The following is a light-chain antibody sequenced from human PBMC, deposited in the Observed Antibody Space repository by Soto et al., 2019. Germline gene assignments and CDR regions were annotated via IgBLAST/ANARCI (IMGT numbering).Light chain of an antibody. CDR2: DVG. J-gene: IGLJ1*01. V-gene: IGLV2-14*01. CDR1: ISDVGGYNT. CDR3: SSYTTSISYV. Sequence: SVLTQPASVSGSPGQSITISCTGTISDVGGYNTVSWYQQHPGKVPKLMIHDVGDRPSWVSDRFSGSKSGDTASLTISGLQAEDEADYYCSSYTTSISYVFGSGTKVTVL.